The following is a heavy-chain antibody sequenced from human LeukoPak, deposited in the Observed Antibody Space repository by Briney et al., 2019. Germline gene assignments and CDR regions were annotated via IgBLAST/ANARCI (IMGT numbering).Heavy chain of an antibody. Sequence: GGSLRLSCAASGFNFRDSAMHWVRQPPGKGLEGVAVSSYDGTNKYYADSVNGRFTISRDNSKNTLFLQMNNLRLEDTAVYYCAADSGDYVSPSDWGQGSLVIVSS. D-gene: IGHD4-17*01. V-gene: IGHV3-30*04. CDR2: SSYDGTNK. CDR3: AADSGDYVSPSD. J-gene: IGHJ4*02. CDR1: GFNFRDSA.